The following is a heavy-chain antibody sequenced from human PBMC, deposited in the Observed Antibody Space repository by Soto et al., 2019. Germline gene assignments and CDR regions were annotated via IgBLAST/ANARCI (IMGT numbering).Heavy chain of an antibody. CDR1: GYTFTSYG. Sequence: QVQLVQSGAEVKKPGASVKVSCKASGYTFTSYGISWVRQAPGQGLEWMGWISAYNGNTNYAQKLQGRVTMTTDTSTRTAYMELRSLRSDEPAVYYGARASDVGAARYYGMDVWGQGTTVTVSS. CDR3: ARASDVGAARYYGMDV. CDR2: ISAYNGNT. J-gene: IGHJ6*02. D-gene: IGHD1-26*01. V-gene: IGHV1-18*01.